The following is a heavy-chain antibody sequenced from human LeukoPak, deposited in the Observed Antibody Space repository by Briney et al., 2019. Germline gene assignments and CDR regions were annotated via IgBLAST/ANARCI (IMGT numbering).Heavy chain of an antibody. CDR2: ISAYNGNT. Sequence: ASVKVSCKASGYSFTSYGISWVRQAPGQGLEWLGWISAYNGNTNYAQKLQGRVTMTTDTSTSTAYMELRSLRSDDTSVYYCARSGYSYGLSPWGQETLVTVSS. D-gene: IGHD5-18*01. J-gene: IGHJ5*02. CDR3: ARSGYSYGLSP. CDR1: GYSFTSYG. V-gene: IGHV1-18*01.